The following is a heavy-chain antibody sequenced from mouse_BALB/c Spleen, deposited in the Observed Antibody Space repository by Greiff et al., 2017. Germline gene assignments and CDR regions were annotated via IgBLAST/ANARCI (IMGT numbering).Heavy chain of an antibody. CDR2: ISSGSSTI. Sequence: EVHLVESGGGLVQPGGSRKLSCAASGFTFSSFGMHWVRQAPEKGLEWVAYISSGSSTIYYADTVKGRFTISRDNPKNTLFLQMTSLRSEDTAMYYCARWRGNSYYAMDYWGQGTSVTVSS. CDR3: ARWRGNSYYAMDY. J-gene: IGHJ4*01. CDR1: GFTFSSFG. D-gene: IGHD2-1*01. V-gene: IGHV5-17*02.